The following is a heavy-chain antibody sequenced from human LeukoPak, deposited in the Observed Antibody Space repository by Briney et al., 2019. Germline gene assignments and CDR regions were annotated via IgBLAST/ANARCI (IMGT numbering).Heavy chain of an antibody. CDR2: INHSGST. V-gene: IGHV4-34*01. CDR3: ARDKDYYDSSGYYYVGWFDP. J-gene: IGHJ5*02. D-gene: IGHD3-22*01. Sequence: SETLSLTCAVYGGSFSGYYWSWIRQPPGKGLEWIGEINHSGSTNYNPSLKSRVTISVDTSKNQFSLKLSSVTAADTAVYYCARDKDYYDSSGYYYVGWFDPWGQGTLVTVSS. CDR1: GGSFSGYY.